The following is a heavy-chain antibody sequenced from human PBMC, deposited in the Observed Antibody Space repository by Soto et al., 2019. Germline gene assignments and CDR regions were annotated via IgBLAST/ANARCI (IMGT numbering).Heavy chain of an antibody. V-gene: IGHV3-30-3*01. D-gene: IGHD3-3*01. J-gene: IGHJ3*02. CDR1: GFTFSRYA. CDR3: ARDRGITIFGWLLYDFDI. CDR2: ISYDGSNK. Sequence: PGGALRLFCGASGFTFSRYAMHWVRQAPGKGLEWVAVISYDGSNKYYADSVKGRFTISRDNSKNTLYLQMNSLRAEDTAVYYCARDRGITIFGWLLYDFDICGQLTMVT.